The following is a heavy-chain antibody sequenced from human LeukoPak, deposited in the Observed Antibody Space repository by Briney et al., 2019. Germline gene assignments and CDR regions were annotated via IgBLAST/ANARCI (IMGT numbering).Heavy chain of an antibody. Sequence: ASVKVSCKASGYSFSYYYIHWVRQAPGQGLEWVGWTNPHSGVTKYAQKLQGRVTVTGDTSINTVYMELRSLRSDDTAVYYCARGGINNYFDTWGQGTLVTVSS. CDR1: GYSFSYYY. CDR3: ARGGINNYFDT. V-gene: IGHV1-2*02. J-gene: IGHJ5*02. D-gene: IGHD3-16*01. CDR2: TNPHSGVT.